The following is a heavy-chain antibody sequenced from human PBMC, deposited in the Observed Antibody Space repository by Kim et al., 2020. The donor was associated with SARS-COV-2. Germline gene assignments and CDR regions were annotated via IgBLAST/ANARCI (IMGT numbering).Heavy chain of an antibody. CDR1: GFTFSSYG. CDR3: ARDKVGATFDY. D-gene: IGHD1-26*01. CDR2: IWYDGSNK. V-gene: IGHV3-33*01. J-gene: IGHJ4*02. Sequence: GGSLRLSCAASGFTFSSYGMHWVRQAPGKGLEWVAVIWYDGSNKYYADSVKGRFTISRDNSKNTLYLQMNSLRAEDTAVYYCARDKVGATFDYWGQGTLVTASS.